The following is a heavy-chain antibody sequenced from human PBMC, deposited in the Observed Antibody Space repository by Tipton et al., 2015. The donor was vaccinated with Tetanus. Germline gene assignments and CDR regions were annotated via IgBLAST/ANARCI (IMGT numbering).Heavy chain of an antibody. CDR1: GFTFGHYG. J-gene: IGHJ6*02. D-gene: IGHD4-11*01. CDR2: IWYDGSQT. V-gene: IGHV3-33*01. Sequence: SLRLSCVASGFTFGHYGMHWVRQAPGKGLEWVALIWYDGSQTYYADSVRGRFTISRDNSKDTLYLQMNSLRAEDSAFYYCARVGTITTGYHYYSMDVWGQGTTVTVSS. CDR3: ARVGTITTGYHYYSMDV.